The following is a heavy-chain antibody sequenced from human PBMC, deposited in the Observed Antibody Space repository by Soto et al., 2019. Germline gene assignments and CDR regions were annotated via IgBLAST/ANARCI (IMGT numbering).Heavy chain of an antibody. J-gene: IGHJ4*02. V-gene: IGHV4-59*01. CDR3: ARSDYYGSGSLSH. D-gene: IGHD3-10*01. CDR1: GGSISNYY. Sequence: SETLSLTCTVSGGSISNYYWSWIRQPPGKGLEWIGYIYYSGSTNYNPSLKSRVTISVDTSKNQFSLKLSSVTAADTAVYYCARSDYYGSGSLSHWGQGTLVTVSS. CDR2: IYYSGST.